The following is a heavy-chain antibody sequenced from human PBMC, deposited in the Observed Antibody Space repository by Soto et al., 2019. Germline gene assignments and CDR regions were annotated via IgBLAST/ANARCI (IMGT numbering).Heavy chain of an antibody. CDR1: GGSFSGYY. V-gene: IGHV4-34*01. J-gene: IGHJ6*03. CDR2: ISHSGST. CDR3: ARERGILRYFDWLLSTEYYYYMDV. Sequence: SETLSLTCAVYGGSFSGYYWSWIRQPLGKGLEWIGEISHSGSTNYNPSLKSRVTISVDTSKNQFSLKLSSVTAADTAVYYCARERGILRYFDWLLSTEYYYYMDVWGKGTTVTVSS. D-gene: IGHD3-9*01.